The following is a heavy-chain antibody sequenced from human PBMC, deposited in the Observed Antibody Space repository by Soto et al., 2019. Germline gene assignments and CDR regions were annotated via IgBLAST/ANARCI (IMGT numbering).Heavy chain of an antibody. V-gene: IGHV3-21*01. Sequence: EVQLVESGGGLVKPGGSLRVSCAASGFTFSSYSMNWVHQAPGKGLEWVSSISGSGNSIYSADSVKGRFTFSRDNAKNSLYLQMNSLRAEDTAVYYCARDGRLVRDHHAFDIWGQGTMVTVSS. CDR3: ARDGRLVRDHHAFDI. D-gene: IGHD6-13*01. J-gene: IGHJ3*02. CDR2: ISGSGNSI. CDR1: GFTFSSYS.